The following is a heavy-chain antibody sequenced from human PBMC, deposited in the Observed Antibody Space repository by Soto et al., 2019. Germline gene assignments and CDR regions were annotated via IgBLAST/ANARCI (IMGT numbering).Heavy chain of an antibody. Sequence: PPVKGSCTASGSTFKSYGINWVRQAPEQGLSWMGWISAYNGNTNSAQKFQGRVTMTRETSTSTVYMELSSLRSEYTAVYYCTRVRRRVLEYYYYSSGRYFDHDAFDIGCQGTVVTVS. J-gene: IGHJ3*02. D-gene: IGHD3-22*01. CDR3: TRVRRRVLEYYYYSSGRYFDHDAFDI. V-gene: IGHV1-18*04. CDR2: ISAYNGNT. CDR1: GSTFKSYG.